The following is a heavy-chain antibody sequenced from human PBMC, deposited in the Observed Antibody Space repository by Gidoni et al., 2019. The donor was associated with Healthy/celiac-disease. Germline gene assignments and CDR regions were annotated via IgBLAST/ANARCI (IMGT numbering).Heavy chain of an antibody. CDR1: GGSISSSSYY. V-gene: IGHV4-39*01. D-gene: IGHD1-26*01. CDR3: ARFPATHFDY. CDR2: IYYSGST. J-gene: IGHJ4*02. Sequence: QLQLQESGPGLVKPSETLSLTCTVPGGSISSSSYYWGWIRQPPGKGLEWIGSIYYSGSTYYNPSLKSRVTISVDTSKNQFSLKLSSVTAADTAVYYCARFPATHFDYWGQGTLVTVSS.